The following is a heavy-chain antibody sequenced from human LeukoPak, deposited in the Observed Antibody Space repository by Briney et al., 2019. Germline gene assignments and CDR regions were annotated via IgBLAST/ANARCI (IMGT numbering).Heavy chain of an antibody. CDR3: AKNPNHNIVVVTASDWFDP. V-gene: IGHV3-23*01. CDR1: GFTFSSYA. D-gene: IGHD2-21*02. Sequence: PGGSLSLSCAASGFTFSSYAMSRVRQAPGKGLEWVSAISGSGGSTYYADSVKGRFTISRDNSKNTLYLQMNSLRAEDTAVYYCAKNPNHNIVVVTASDWFDPWGQGTLVTVSS. CDR2: ISGSGGST. J-gene: IGHJ5*02.